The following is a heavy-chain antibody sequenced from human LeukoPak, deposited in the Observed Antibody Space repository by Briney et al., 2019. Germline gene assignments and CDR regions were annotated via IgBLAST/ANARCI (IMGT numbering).Heavy chain of an antibody. Sequence: ASVKDSCRASGYTLTTYAIHWVRQAPGQSLEWMGWINTGNGNTKYLEKLQDRVTITRDTSASTAYMELSSLRSEDTAVYYCARGGYIYGFDHWGQGTLVTVSS. CDR1: GYTLTTYA. J-gene: IGHJ4*02. D-gene: IGHD5-18*01. CDR3: ARGGYIYGFDH. V-gene: IGHV1-3*04. CDR2: INTGNGNT.